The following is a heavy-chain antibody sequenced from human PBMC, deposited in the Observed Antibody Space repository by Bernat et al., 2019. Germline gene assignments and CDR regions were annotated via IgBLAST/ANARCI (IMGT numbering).Heavy chain of an antibody. V-gene: IGHV3-30*18. D-gene: IGHD6-6*01. J-gene: IGHJ4*02. CDR3: AKAPYSSSFYFDY. CDR2: ISYDGSNK. Sequence: QVQLVESGGGVVQPGRSLRLSCAASGFTFSSYGMHWVRQAPGKGLEWVAVISYDGSNKYYADSVKGRFTISRDNSKNTLYLQMNSPRAEDTAVYYCAKAPYSSSFYFDYWGQGTLVTVSS. CDR1: GFTFSSYG.